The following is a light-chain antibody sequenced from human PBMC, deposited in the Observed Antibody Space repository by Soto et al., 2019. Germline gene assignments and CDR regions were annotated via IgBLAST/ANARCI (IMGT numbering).Light chain of an antibody. CDR3: QQYNV. J-gene: IGKJ4*01. Sequence: EIVMTQSPATLSVSPGERAALSCRASQSVSSNLAWYQQKPGQAPRLLIHGASTRATGIPARFSGSGSGTEFTLTISSLQSEDFAVYYCQQYNVFGGGTKVDIK. V-gene: IGKV3-15*01. CDR1: QSVSSN. CDR2: GAS.